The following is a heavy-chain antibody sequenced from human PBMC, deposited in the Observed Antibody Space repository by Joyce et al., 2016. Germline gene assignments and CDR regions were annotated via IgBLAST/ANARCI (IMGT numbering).Heavy chain of an antibody. J-gene: IGHJ6*02. CDR2: MYNSETT. CDR1: GDSFSDTSYY. CDR3: ATSLPSRVGGFQFFGMDV. V-gene: IGHV4-61*01. D-gene: IGHD3-10*01. Sequence: HLQESGPGLVKPSETLSLTCTISGDSFSDTSYYWTWIRQPPGKGLEWLGFMYNSETTHYNPSLWGLLSISAGAAKKQFSLRLTSVTSADTAVYYCATSLPSRVGGFQFFGMDVWGQGTTVIVS.